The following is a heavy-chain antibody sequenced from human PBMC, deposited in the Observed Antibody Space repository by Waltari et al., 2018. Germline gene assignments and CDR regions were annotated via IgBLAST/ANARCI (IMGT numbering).Heavy chain of an antibody. CDR2: IYYSGST. CDR1: GGSISSSSYY. V-gene: IGHV4-39*07. Sequence: QLQLQESGPGLVKPSETLSLTCTVSGGSISSSSYYWGWIRQPPGKGLEWIGSIYYSGSTYYNPSLKSRVTISVDTSKNQFSLKLSSVTAADTAVYYCARFRELGKGYYFDYWGQGTLVTVSS. J-gene: IGHJ4*02. CDR3: ARFRELGKGYYFDY. D-gene: IGHD7-27*01.